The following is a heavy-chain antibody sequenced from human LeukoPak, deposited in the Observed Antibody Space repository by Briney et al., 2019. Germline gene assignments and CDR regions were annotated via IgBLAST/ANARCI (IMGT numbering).Heavy chain of an antibody. CDR2: MNPNSGNT. CDR3: ARGNIVAVPAASYWFDP. D-gene: IGHD2-2*01. J-gene: IGHJ5*02. V-gene: IGHV1-8*01. Sequence: ASVKVSCKASGYTFTSYDINWVRQATGQGLEWMGWMNPNSGNTGYAQKFQGRVTMTRNTSISTAYMELSSLRSEDTAVYYCARGNIVAVPAASYWFDPWGQGTLVTVSS. CDR1: GYTFTSYD.